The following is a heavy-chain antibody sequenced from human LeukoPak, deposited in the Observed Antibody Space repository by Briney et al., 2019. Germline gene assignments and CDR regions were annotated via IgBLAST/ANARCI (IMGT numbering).Heavy chain of an antibody. V-gene: IGHV4-61*02. J-gene: IGHJ4*02. D-gene: IGHD3-3*01. CDR2: IYTSGST. Sequence: SQTLSLTCTVSGGSISGGSYYWSWIRQPAGKGLEWIGRIYTSGSTNYNPSLKSRVTISVDTSKNQFSLKLSSVTAADTAVYYCARAQGRLDFWSGSNALDYWGQGTLVTVSS. CDR1: GGSISGGSYY. CDR3: ARAQGRLDFWSGSNALDY.